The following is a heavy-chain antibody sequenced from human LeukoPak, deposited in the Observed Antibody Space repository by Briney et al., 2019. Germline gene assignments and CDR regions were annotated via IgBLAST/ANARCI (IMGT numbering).Heavy chain of an antibody. CDR2: IIPILGIA. J-gene: IGHJ6*02. D-gene: IGHD3-10*01. CDR1: GGTFSSYA. V-gene: IGHV1-69*04. Sequence: SVKVSCKASGGTFSSYATSWVRQAPGQGLEWMGRIIPILGIANYAQKFQGRVTITADKSTSTAYLELSSLRSEDTAVYYCARGWYGSGSQNIYYYGMDVWGQGTTVTVSS. CDR3: ARGWYGSGSQNIYYYGMDV.